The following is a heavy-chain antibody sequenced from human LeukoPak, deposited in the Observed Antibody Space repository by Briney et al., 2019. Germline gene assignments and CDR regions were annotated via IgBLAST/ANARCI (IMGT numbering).Heavy chain of an antibody. CDR2: IWYDGSNK. J-gene: IGHJ2*01. V-gene: IGHV3-33*01. CDR1: GFTFSSYG. Sequence: GRSLRLSCAASGFTFSSYGMHWVRQAPGKGLEWVAVIWYDGSNKYYADSVKGRFTISRDNSKNTLYLQMNSLRAEDTAVYYCARDERDCSSTSCYDWYFDLWGRGTLVTVSS. D-gene: IGHD2-2*01. CDR3: ARDERDCSSTSCYDWYFDL.